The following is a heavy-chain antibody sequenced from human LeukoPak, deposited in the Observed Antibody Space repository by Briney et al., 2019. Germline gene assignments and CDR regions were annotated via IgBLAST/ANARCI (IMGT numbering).Heavy chain of an antibody. CDR3: ARGEAVAGSDLDY. CDR2: MNPNSGNT. CDR1: GYTFTSYD. V-gene: IGHV1-8*01. D-gene: IGHD6-19*01. J-gene: IGHJ4*02. Sequence: GASVKVSCKASGYTFTSYDINWVRQATGQGLEWMGWMNPNSGNTGYAQKFQGRVTMTRNTSISTAYMELSSLRSEDAAVYYCARGEAVAGSDLDYWGQGTLVTVSS.